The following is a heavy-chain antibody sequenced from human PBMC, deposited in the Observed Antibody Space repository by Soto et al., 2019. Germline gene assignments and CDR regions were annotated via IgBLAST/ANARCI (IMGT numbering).Heavy chain of an antibody. V-gene: IGHV1-58*01. CDR3: AKSAGYCSSTSCYRENWFDP. D-gene: IGHD2-2*01. Sequence: GPQVKVSCKASGFTFTSSAVQWVRLARGQRLEWIGWIVVGSGNTNYAQKFQERVTITRDMSTSTVYMELSSLRSEDTAVYYCAKSAGYCSSTSCYRENWFDPWGQGTLVTVSS. CDR1: GFTFTSSA. J-gene: IGHJ5*02. CDR2: IVVGSGNT.